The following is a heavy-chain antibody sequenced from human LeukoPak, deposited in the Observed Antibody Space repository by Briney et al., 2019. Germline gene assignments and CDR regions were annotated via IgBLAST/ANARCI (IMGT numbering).Heavy chain of an antibody. CDR2: IYPGDSDT. CDR1: GYSFTSYW. CDR3: ARRIDVRSGWYWGRGGSQYYFDY. J-gene: IGHJ4*02. V-gene: IGHV5-51*01. D-gene: IGHD6-19*01. Sequence: GESLKISCKGSGYSFTSYWIGWVRQMPGKGLEWMGIIYPGDSDTRYSPSFQGQVTISADKSISTAYLQWSSLKASDTAMYYCARRIDVRSGWYWGRGGSQYYFDYWGQGTLVTVSS.